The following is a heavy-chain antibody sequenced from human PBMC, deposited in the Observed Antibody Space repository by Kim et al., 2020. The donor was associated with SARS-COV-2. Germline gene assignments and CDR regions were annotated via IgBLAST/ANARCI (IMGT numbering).Heavy chain of an antibody. J-gene: IGHJ6*03. D-gene: IGHD5-18*01. V-gene: IGHV1-2*02. Sequence: ASVKVSCKASGYTFTGYYMHWVRQAPGQGLEWMGWINPNSGGTNYAQKFQGRVTMTRDTSISTAYMELSRLRSDDTAVYYCASRGYSYGGYYYYYMDVWGKGTTVTVSS. CDR3: ASRGYSYGGYYYYYMDV. CDR2: INPNSGGT. CDR1: GYTFTGYY.